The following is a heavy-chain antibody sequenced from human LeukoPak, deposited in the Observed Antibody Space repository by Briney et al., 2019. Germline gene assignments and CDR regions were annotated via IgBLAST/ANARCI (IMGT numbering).Heavy chain of an antibody. CDR3: ATPDSSGYYFGRVFDY. D-gene: IGHD3-22*01. V-gene: IGHV1-24*01. J-gene: IGHJ4*02. CDR1: GYTLTELS. Sequence: ASVKVSCKVSGYTLTELSMHWVRQAPGKGLEWMGGFDPEDGETIYAQKFQGRVTMTEDTSTDTAYMELSSLRSEDTAVYYCATPDSSGYYFGRVFDYRGQGTLVTVSS. CDR2: FDPEDGET.